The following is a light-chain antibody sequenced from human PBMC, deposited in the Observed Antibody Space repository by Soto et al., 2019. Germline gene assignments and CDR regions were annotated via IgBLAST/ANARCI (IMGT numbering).Light chain of an antibody. CDR3: SSYAGSNNLVV. J-gene: IGLJ2*01. Sequence: QSVLTQPPSASGSPGQSVTISCTGTSSDVGGYNYVPWYQQHPGKAPKLMIYEVSKRPSGVPDRFSGSKSGNTASLTVSGLQAEDEADYYCSSYAGSNNLVVFGGGTKVTVL. CDR2: EVS. V-gene: IGLV2-8*01. CDR1: SSDVGGYNY.